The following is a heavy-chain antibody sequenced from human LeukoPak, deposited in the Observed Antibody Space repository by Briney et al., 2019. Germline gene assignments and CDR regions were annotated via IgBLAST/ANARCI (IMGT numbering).Heavy chain of an antibody. CDR3: ARTESYNSAAYNPT. Sequence: GGSLRLSCAASGFTVSHNYMSWVRQAPGKGLEWVANIYNDGRTYYRDSVKGRFTISRDDSENTLYLQMNNLRAEDTAVYYCARTESYNSAAYNPTWGQGTLVTVSS. V-gene: IGHV3-66*01. CDR2: IYNDGRT. J-gene: IGHJ5*02. CDR1: GFTVSHNY. D-gene: IGHD3-16*01.